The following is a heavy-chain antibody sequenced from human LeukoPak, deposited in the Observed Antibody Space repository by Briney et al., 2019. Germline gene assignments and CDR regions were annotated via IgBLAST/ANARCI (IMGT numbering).Heavy chain of an antibody. J-gene: IGHJ4*02. CDR1: GGTFSSYA. CDR2: INPSGGST. CDR3: ARDKLELYWFDY. D-gene: IGHD1-7*01. V-gene: IGHV1-46*01. Sequence: ASVKVSCEASGGTFSSYAISWVRQAPGQGLEWMGIINPSGGSTSYAQKFQGRVTMTRDTSTSTVYMELSSLRSEDTAVYYCARDKLELYWFDYWGQGTLVTVSS.